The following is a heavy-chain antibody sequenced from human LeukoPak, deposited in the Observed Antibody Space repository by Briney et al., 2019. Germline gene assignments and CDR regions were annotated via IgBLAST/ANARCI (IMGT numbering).Heavy chain of an antibody. CDR3: ARGVDYYDSSGTIDY. J-gene: IGHJ4*02. CDR1: GFTLGPFP. D-gene: IGHD3-22*01. V-gene: IGHV3-33*01. Sequence: GGSLRLSLAGSGFTLGPFPMPWVRQAPGRGRGWGAVVWYDGGETYSADSVKGRITISRDDSKNTLSLHMNSLRAEDTAVYYCARGVDYYDSSGTIDYWGQGTLVTVSS. CDR2: VWYDGGET.